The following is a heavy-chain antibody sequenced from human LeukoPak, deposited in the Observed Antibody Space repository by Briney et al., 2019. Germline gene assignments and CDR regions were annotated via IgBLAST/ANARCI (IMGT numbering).Heavy chain of an antibody. CDR3: ASRQGDT. D-gene: IGHD3-10*01. CDR1: GGSISSYY. CDR2: IYYSGST. V-gene: IGHV4-59*12. J-gene: IGHJ4*02. Sequence: SETLSLTCTVSGGSISSYYWSWIRQPPGKGLEWIGYIYYSGSTNYNPSLKSRVTMSVDTSKNQFSLRVRSVTAADTAVYYCASRQGDTWGQGTLVTVSS.